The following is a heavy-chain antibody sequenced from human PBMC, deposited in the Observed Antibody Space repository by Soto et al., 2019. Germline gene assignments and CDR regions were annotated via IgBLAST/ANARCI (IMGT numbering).Heavy chain of an antibody. Sequence: EVQLVESGGGLVQPEGSLRLSCAASGFTFSDHYMDWVRQAPGKGLEWVGSIKNKANSYTTEYAAPAKGRFIISRDDSKNSVFLQMNRLKTDDTAVYYCPRVRMGSSPSSDYWGQGILVTVSS. CDR1: GFTFSDHY. V-gene: IGHV3-72*01. J-gene: IGHJ4*02. CDR3: PRVRMGSSPSSDY. CDR2: IKNKANSYTT. D-gene: IGHD6-13*01.